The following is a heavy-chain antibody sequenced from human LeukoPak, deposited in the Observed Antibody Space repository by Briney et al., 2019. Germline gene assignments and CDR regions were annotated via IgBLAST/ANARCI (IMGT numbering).Heavy chain of an antibody. V-gene: IGHV4-30-4*08. D-gene: IGHD1-1*01. CDR3: ARVDPRAGTTFPDAFDI. J-gene: IGHJ3*02. CDR1: GGSISSGDYY. CDR2: IYYSGST. Sequence: PSETLSLTCTVSGGSISSGDYYWSWIRQPPGKGLEWIGYIYYSGSTYYNPSLKSRVTISVDTSKNQFSLKLSSVTAADTAVYYCARVDPRAGTTFPDAFDIWGQGTMVTVSS.